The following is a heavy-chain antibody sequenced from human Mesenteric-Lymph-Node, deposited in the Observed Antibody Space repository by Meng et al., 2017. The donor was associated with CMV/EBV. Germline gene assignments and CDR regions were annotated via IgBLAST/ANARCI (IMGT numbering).Heavy chain of an antibody. CDR1: GFTFSSYA. J-gene: IGHJ6*02. Sequence: GESLKISCAASGFTFSSYAMHWVRQAPGKGLEWVAVISYDGSNKYYADSVKGRFTISRDNSKNTLYLQMNSLRAEDTAVYYCARDPTLDIVVVPASNYYYGMDVWGQGTTVTVSS. D-gene: IGHD2-2*01. CDR3: ARDPTLDIVVVPASNYYYGMDV. V-gene: IGHV3-30*04. CDR2: ISYDGSNK.